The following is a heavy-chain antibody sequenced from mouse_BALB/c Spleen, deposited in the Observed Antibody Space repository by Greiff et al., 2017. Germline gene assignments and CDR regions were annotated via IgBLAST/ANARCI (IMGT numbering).Heavy chain of an antibody. Sequence: VQLQQSGAELAKPGASVKMSCKASGYTFTSYWMHWVKQRPGQGLEWIGYINPSTGYTEYNQKFKDKATLTADKSSSTAYMQLSSLTSEDSAVYYCATYDGYPYYYAMDYWGQGTSVTVSS. CDR2: INPSTGYT. V-gene: IGHV1-7*01. J-gene: IGHJ4*01. CDR1: GYTFTSYW. D-gene: IGHD2-3*01. CDR3: ATYDGYPYYYAMDY.